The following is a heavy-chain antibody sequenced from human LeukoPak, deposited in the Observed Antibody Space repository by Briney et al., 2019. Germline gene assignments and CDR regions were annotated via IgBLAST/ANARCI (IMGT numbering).Heavy chain of an antibody. CDR2: IYYSGST. D-gene: IGHD1-26*01. V-gene: IGHV4-59*12. CDR1: GGSISSYY. Sequence: SETLSLTCTVSGGSISSYYWSWIRQPPGKGLEWIGYIYYSGSTNYNPSLKSRVTISVDTSKNQFSLKLSSVTAADTAVYYCARDATLLDSGPVWWFDPWGQGTLVTVSS. J-gene: IGHJ5*02. CDR3: ARDATLLDSGPVWWFDP.